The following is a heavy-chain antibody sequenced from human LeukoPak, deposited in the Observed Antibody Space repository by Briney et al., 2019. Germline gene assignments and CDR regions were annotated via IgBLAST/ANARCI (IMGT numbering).Heavy chain of an antibody. J-gene: IGHJ5*02. V-gene: IGHV3-23*01. Sequence: GGSLRLSCAASGFTFRNYAITWVRQAPGRGLEWVSVISGSGGSTYHADSVKGRFTISRDNSKNTLYLQMNSLRAEDTAVYYCAKGAYYDILTGYYVDPWGQGTLVTVSS. D-gene: IGHD3-9*01. CDR2: ISGSGGST. CDR3: AKGAYYDILTGYYVDP. CDR1: GFTFRNYA.